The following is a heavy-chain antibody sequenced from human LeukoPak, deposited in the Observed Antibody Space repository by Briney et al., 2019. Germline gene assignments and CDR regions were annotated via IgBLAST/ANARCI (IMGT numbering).Heavy chain of an antibody. D-gene: IGHD4-17*01. CDR1: GGSFSGYY. Sequence: SETLSLTCAVYGGSFSGYYWSWIRQPPGKGLEWIGEINHSGSTNYNPSLKSRVTISVDTSKNQFSLKLSSVTAADTAVYYCARGLNTNYDYGDYYYGMDVWGQGTTVTVSS. CDR3: ARGLNTNYDYGDYYYGMDV. J-gene: IGHJ6*02. CDR2: INHSGST. V-gene: IGHV4-34*01.